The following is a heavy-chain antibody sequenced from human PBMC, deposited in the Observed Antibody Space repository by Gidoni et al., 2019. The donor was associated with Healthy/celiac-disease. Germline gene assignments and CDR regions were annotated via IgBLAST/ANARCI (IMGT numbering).Heavy chain of an antibody. CDR3: ARDWVGTGDAFDI. J-gene: IGHJ3*02. Sequence: QVQLQQSGPGLVKPSQTLSLTCAISGDSVSSNSAAGNWIRQSTSRGLAWLGRTYYRSKCYNDYAVAVKSRITINPDTSKNQFSLQLNSVTPEDTAVYYCARDWVGTGDAFDIWGQGTMVTVSS. V-gene: IGHV6-1*01. CDR2: TYYRSKCYN. D-gene: IGHD2-21*02. CDR1: GDSVSSNSAA.